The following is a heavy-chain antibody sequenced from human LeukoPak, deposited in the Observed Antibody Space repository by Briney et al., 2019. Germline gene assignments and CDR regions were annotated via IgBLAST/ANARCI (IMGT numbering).Heavy chain of an antibody. CDR2: MNPNSGNK. CDR1: GYSFTNFD. V-gene: IGHV1-8*01. J-gene: IGHJ6*03. D-gene: IGHD6-19*01. CDR3: ARGPQWRGDYYYMDV. Sequence: GASVKVSCKASGYSFTNFDINWVRQATGQGREWMGWMNPNSGNKGYAQKFQGRVTMTMNTSITTAYKELSSLRSEDTAVYYCARGPQWRGDYYYMDVWGRGTTVTVSS.